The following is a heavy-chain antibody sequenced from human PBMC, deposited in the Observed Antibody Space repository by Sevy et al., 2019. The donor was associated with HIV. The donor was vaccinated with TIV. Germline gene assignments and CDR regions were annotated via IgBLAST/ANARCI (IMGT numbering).Heavy chain of an antibody. CDR2: IYSGGST. CDR1: GFTVSSNY. J-gene: IGHJ4*02. CDR3: ARGLYSYGYNY. V-gene: IGHV3-53*01. Sequence: GGSLRLSCAASGFTVSSNYMSWVRQAPGKGLEWVSVIYSGGSTYYADSVKGRFTISRDMSKNTLYLQMNSLRAEDTAVYYCARGLYSYGYNYWGQGTLVIVSS. D-gene: IGHD5-18*01.